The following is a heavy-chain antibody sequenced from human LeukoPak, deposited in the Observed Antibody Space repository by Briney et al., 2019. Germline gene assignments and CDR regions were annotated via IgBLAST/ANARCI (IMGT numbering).Heavy chain of an antibody. D-gene: IGHD3-10*01. J-gene: IGHJ5*02. CDR3: ARGPGGSGSYYKFRWFDP. CDR1: GGSFSGYY. V-gene: IGHV4-34*01. Sequence: SETLSLTCAVYGGSFSGYYWSWIRQPPGKGLEWIWEINHSGSTNYNPSLKSRVTISVDTSKNQFSLKLSSVTAADTAVYYCARGPGGSGSYYKFRWFDPWGQGTLVTVSS. CDR2: INHSGST.